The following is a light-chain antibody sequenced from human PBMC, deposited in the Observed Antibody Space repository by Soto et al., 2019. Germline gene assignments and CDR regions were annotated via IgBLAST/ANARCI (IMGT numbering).Light chain of an antibody. V-gene: IGKV3-11*01. Sequence: EIVLTQSPATLSLSPGERATLSCRASQSVKTFLLWYQHRPGQAPRVLIYDASHRATGIPARFRGSGSGTDFTLTISRLETEDAGIYYCQQRRHWPPITFGQGKRLEV. J-gene: IGKJ5*01. CDR1: QSVKTF. CDR3: QQRRHWPPIT. CDR2: DAS.